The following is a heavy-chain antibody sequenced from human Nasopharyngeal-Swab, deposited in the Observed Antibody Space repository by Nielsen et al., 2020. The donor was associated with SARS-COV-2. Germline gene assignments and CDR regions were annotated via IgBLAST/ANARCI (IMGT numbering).Heavy chain of an antibody. Sequence: SETLSLTCTVSGGSISSSTYYWAWIRQPPGKGLEWIGSIYYGGSTYYNPSLKSRVTLSVDTSKNQFSLKLSSVTAADTAMYYCATLSGSWYEYYFDYWGQGTLVTVSS. D-gene: IGHD6-13*01. CDR2: IYYGGST. V-gene: IGHV4-39*01. CDR1: GGSISSSTYY. J-gene: IGHJ4*02. CDR3: ATLSGSWYEYYFDY.